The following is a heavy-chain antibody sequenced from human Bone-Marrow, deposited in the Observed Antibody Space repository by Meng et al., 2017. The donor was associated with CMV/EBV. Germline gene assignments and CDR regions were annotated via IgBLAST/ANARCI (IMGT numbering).Heavy chain of an antibody. CDR1: GFTFSSYS. CDR2: ISSSGSTI. Sequence: GESLKISCAASGFTFSSYSMNWVRQAPGKGLEWVSYISSSGSTIYYADSVKGRFTISRDNAKNSLYLQMNSLRAEDTAVYYCATPFVVVPAAILGYYGMDVWGQGTTVTVYS. V-gene: IGHV3-48*04. D-gene: IGHD2-2*02. J-gene: IGHJ6*02. CDR3: ATPFVVVPAAILGYYGMDV.